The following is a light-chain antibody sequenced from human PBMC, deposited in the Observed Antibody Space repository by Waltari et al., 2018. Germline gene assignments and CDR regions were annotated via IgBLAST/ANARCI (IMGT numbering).Light chain of an antibody. CDR1: SSDVGGYNS. V-gene: IGLV2-8*01. CDR3: SSYAGSNNLV. J-gene: IGLJ3*02. Sequence: QSALTQPPSASGSPGQSVTLSCTGPSSDVGGYNSVPWYQQHPGKAPKLMIYEVSKRPSGVPDRFSGSKSGNTASLTVSGLQAEDESDYYCSSYAGSNNLVFGGGTKLTVL. CDR2: EVS.